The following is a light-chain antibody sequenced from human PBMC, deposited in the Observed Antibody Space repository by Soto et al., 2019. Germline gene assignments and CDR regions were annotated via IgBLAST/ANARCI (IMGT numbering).Light chain of an antibody. J-gene: IGLJ2*01. CDR3: CSYAASYTVL. CDR1: SSDVGNYNL. V-gene: IGLV2-23*02. Sequence: QAVVTQPASVSGSPGQSITISCTGTSSDVGNYNLVSWYQHYPGKAPKLMIYEVTKRPSGVSNRFSASKSGNTASLTISGLQSEDEADYYCCSYAASYTVLFGGGTKLTVL. CDR2: EVT.